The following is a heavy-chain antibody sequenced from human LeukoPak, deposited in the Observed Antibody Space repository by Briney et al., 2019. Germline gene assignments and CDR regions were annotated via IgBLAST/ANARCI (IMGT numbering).Heavy chain of an antibody. CDR1: GYTFIDHY. Sequence: ASVKVFCKSSGYTFIDHYMHCVRQAPGQGLEWMGWINPKSGDTNYSQKFQGRVTMTRDTSISTVYMELSGLTSDDTALYYCATEGQYYYYLDVWGKGTTVTVSS. D-gene: IGHD4-11*01. CDR3: ATEGQYYYYLDV. CDR2: INPKSGDT. J-gene: IGHJ6*03. V-gene: IGHV1-2*02.